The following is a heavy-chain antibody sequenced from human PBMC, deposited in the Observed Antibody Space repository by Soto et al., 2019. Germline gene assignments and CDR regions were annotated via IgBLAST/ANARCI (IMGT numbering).Heavy chain of an antibody. CDR1: GGTFRSYA. D-gene: IGHD6-19*01. J-gene: IGHJ4*02. CDR2: IIPIFGTA. Sequence: SVKVSCKASGGTFRSYAISWVRQAPGQGLEWMGGIIPIFGTANYAQKFQGRVTITADESTSTAYMELSSLRSEDTAVYYCAGDSSGWSTVNFDYWGQGTLVTVSS. V-gene: IGHV1-69*01. CDR3: AGDSSGWSTVNFDY.